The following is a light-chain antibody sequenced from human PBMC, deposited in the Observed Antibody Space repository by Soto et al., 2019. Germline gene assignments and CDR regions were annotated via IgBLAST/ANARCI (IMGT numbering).Light chain of an antibody. CDR1: QYVYTY. Sequence: DIQRSQTPSSVSASVGDRVTTTCRASQYVYTYLAWYQQXPGKAPKSLIYAASRLHSGVPAKFSGSGSRTHFTLTITRLQPDDFATYYCQQYDTYPTFGQGTRLEIK. CDR3: QQYDTYPT. CDR2: AAS. V-gene: IGKV1-16*02. J-gene: IGKJ5*01.